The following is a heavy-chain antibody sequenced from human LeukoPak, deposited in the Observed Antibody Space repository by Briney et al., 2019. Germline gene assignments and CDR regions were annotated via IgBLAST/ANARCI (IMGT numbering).Heavy chain of an antibody. CDR2: ISTSSSYI. CDR1: GFTFSAYS. Sequence: GGSLRLSYAASGFTFSAYSMSWVRQAPGKGLEWVPSISTSSSYIYYADSVKGRFTVSRDNAKNSLFLQMNSLRAEDTALYYCARDREMGTIRNGFDVWGQGTIVSVSS. CDR3: ARDREMGTIRNGFDV. V-gene: IGHV3-21*01. J-gene: IGHJ3*01. D-gene: IGHD5-24*01.